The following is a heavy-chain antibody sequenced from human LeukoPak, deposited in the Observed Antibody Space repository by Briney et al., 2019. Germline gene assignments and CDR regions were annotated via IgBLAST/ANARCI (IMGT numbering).Heavy chain of an antibody. D-gene: IGHD3-3*01. Sequence: SETLSLTCTVSGGSISSSSYYWGWIRQPPGKGLEWIGSIYYSGSTYYNPSLKSRVTISVDTSKNPFPLKLSSVTAADTAVYYCARRAPYDFWSGYYDNWFDPWGRGTLVTVSS. CDR1: GGSISSSSYY. J-gene: IGHJ5*02. CDR3: ARRAPYDFWSGYYDNWFDP. V-gene: IGHV4-39*01. CDR2: IYYSGST.